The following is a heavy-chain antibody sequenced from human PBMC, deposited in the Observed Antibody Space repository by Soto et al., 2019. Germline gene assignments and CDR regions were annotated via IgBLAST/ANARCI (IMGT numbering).Heavy chain of an antibody. CDR1: GYTFTSYG. CDR3: ARGGRSSSWYSYFDY. V-gene: IGHV1-18*01. Sequence: ASVKVSCKASGYTFTSYGISWVRQAPGQGLEWMGWISAYNGNTNYAQKLQGRVTMTTDTSTSTAYMELRSLRSEDTAVYYCARGGRSSSWYSYFDYWGQGTLVTVSS. D-gene: IGHD6-13*01. CDR2: ISAYNGNT. J-gene: IGHJ4*02.